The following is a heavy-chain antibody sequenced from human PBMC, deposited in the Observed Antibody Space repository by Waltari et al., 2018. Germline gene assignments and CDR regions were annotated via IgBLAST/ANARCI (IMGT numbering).Heavy chain of an antibody. CDR3: ATSRYCSSTSCYKKHYFDY. V-gene: IGHV1-69*02. CDR1: GGTFSSYT. Sequence: QVQLVQSGAEVKKPGSSVKVSCKASGGTFSSYTISWVRQAPGQGLEWMGRNIPSLGIANYAQKFQGRVTITADKSTSTAYMELSSLRSEDTAVYYCATSRYCSSTSCYKKHYFDYWGQGTLVTVSS. D-gene: IGHD2-2*02. CDR2: NIPSLGIA. J-gene: IGHJ4*02.